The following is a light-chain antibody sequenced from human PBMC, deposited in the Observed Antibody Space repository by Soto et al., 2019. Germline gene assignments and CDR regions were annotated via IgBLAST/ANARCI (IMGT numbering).Light chain of an antibody. V-gene: IGKV3-20*01. Sequence: EMVWTKSPGTLSFSPGERATLSCRASQSVNSNYLAWYQQKPGQVPRPLIYGASIRAAGVPDRLSGSGSGTDFTLTISRLEPEDYAVYYCQQYGTSPHTFGQGTKLEIK. CDR3: QQYGTSPHT. CDR2: GAS. J-gene: IGKJ2*01. CDR1: QSVNSNY.